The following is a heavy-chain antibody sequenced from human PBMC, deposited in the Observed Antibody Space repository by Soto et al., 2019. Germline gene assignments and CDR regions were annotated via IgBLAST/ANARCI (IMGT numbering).Heavy chain of an antibody. V-gene: IGHV3-23*01. Sequence: VQLLESGGGXVXXGGSXXXXCXXXGXXXXXXXXXXXXQAPGKALEWVSSINIVGGNTNYADSVRGRFTMSRDDSKNTVFLQMNSLRAEDTAIYYCTKNYYFDSWGQGTLVTVSS. CDR3: TKNYYFDS. J-gene: IGHJ4*02. CDR2: INIVGGNT. CDR1: GXXXXXXX.